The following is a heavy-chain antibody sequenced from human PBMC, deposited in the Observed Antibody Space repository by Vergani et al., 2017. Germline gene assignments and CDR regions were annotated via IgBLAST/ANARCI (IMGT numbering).Heavy chain of an antibody. J-gene: IGHJ6*02. V-gene: IGHV1-18*01. CDR3: ARDPRMGEEDLYGMDV. Sequence: QVQLVQSGAEVKKPGASVKVSCKASGYTFTSYGISWVRQAPGQGLEWMGWISAYNGNTNYAQKLQGRVTMTTDTSTSTAYMELSSLRSEDTAVYYCARDPRMGEEDLYGMDVWGQGTTVTVSS. CDR1: GYTFTSYG. CDR2: ISAYNGNT. D-gene: IGHD1-14*01.